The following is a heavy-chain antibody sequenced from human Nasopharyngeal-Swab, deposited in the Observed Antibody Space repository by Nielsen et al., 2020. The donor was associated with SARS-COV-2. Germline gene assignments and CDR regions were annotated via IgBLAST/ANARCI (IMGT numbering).Heavy chain of an antibody. J-gene: IGHJ6*02. V-gene: IGHV1-2*06. D-gene: IGHD6-19*01. CDR2: INPNSGGT. CDR1: GYTFTGYY. Sequence: ASVKVSCKASGYTFTGYYMHWVRQAPGQGLEWMGRINPNSGGTNYAQKFQGRVTMTEDTSTDTAYMELSSLRSEDTAVYYCATGPAVADQYYYYYGMDVWGQGTTVTVSS. CDR3: ATGPAVADQYYYYYGMDV.